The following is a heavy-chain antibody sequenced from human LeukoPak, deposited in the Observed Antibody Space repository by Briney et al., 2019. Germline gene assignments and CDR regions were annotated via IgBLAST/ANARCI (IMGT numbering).Heavy chain of an antibody. Sequence: GGSLRLSCAASGLTFSDYYMSWIRQAPGKGLEWVSYISSGGTTIYYADSVKGRFTISRDNAKNSLYLQMNSLRAEDTAVYYCASPGITTTEGDYWGQGILVTVSS. J-gene: IGHJ4*02. V-gene: IGHV3-11*01. CDR2: ISSGGTTI. D-gene: IGHD1-14*01. CDR3: ASPGITTTEGDY. CDR1: GLTFSDYY.